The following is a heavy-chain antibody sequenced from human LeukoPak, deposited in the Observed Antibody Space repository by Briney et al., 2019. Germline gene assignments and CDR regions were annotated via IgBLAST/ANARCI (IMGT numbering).Heavy chain of an antibody. V-gene: IGHV4-31*03. J-gene: IGHJ4*02. CDR2: SYSSGST. Sequence: PSQTLSLTCTVSGGSISSGGYYWSWIRQHPGKALEWFGYSYSSGSTYYNPSLKRRVTISVDTSKNQFSLKLSSVTAADTVVYYCARTLASDCGGDCYSPHFDYWGQGTLVTVSS. D-gene: IGHD2-21*02. CDR1: GGSISSGGYY. CDR3: ARTLASDCGGDCYSPHFDY.